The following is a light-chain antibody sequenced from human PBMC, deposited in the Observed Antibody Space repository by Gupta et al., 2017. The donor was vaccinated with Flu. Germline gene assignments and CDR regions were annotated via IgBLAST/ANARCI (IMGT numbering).Light chain of an antibody. CDR2: AAS. J-gene: IGKJ4*01. CDR3: QQYNNSPFT. Sequence: DTRSLSTRERATISCRTSQRINRIYVAWYQQKPGQAPRLLIYAASSRATGIPDRFSGSGSGTDFTLTISRLEPEDLAVYYCQQYNNSPFTFGRGTKVEI. V-gene: IGKV3-20*01. CDR1: QRINRIY.